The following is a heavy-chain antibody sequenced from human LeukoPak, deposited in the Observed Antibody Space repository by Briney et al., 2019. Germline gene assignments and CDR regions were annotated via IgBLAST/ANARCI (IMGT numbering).Heavy chain of an antibody. Sequence: ASVKVSCKATGYTFTGYYMDWVRQAPGQGLEWMGRINPNSGGTNYAQKFQGRVTMTRDTSISTAYMELSRLRSDDTAVYYCAREDNLGSGSSPNDYWGQGTLVTVSS. CDR3: AREDNLGSGSSPNDY. J-gene: IGHJ4*02. D-gene: IGHD6-19*01. CDR2: INPNSGGT. V-gene: IGHV1-2*06. CDR1: GYTFTGYY.